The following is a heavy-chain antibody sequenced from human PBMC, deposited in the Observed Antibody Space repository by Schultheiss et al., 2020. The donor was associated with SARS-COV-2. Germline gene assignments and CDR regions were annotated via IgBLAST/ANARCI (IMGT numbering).Heavy chain of an antibody. CDR2: ISSSSSYI. CDR3: ARDRVPFGCWFDP. D-gene: IGHD3-10*01. Sequence: GGSLRLSCAASGFTFSSYSMNWVRQAPGKGLEWVSSISSSSSYIYYADSVKGRFTISRDNAKNSLYLQMNSLRAEDTAVYYCARDRVPFGCWFDPWGKGTLVTVSS. CDR1: GFTFSSYS. J-gene: IGHJ5*02. V-gene: IGHV3-21*01.